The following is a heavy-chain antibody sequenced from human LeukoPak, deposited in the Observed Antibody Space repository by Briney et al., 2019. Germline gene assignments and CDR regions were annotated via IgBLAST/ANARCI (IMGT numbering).Heavy chain of an antibody. J-gene: IGHJ4*02. V-gene: IGHV4-59*01. CDR1: GGSISSYY. CDR2: IYYSGST. CDR3: ATGTYYYDSSGYRGYYFDY. Sequence: KPSETLSLTCTVSGGSISSYYWSWIRQPPGKGLEWIGYIYYSGSTNYNPSLKSRVTISVGTSKNQFSLKLSSVTAADTAVYYCATGTYYYDSSGYRGYYFDYWGQGTLVTVSS. D-gene: IGHD3-22*01.